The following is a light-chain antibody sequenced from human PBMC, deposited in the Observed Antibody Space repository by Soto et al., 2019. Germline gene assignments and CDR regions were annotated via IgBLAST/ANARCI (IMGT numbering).Light chain of an antibody. CDR1: QTISGW. Sequence: DIQMTQSPSTLSASVGDGVTITCRASQTISGWLAWYQQRPGKAPKLLISDASSLISGVPSRFSGSGSGTEFTLTISSLQPDDFGSYYCQQYKSYPWTFGHGTTVEV. J-gene: IGKJ1*01. V-gene: IGKV1-5*01. CDR3: QQYKSYPWT. CDR2: DAS.